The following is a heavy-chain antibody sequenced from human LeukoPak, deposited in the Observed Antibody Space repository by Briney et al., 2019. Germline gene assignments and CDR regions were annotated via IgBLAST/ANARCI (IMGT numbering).Heavy chain of an antibody. CDR3: AREFTIFGVVISPKFTFDY. CDR1: GFAFSDYY. V-gene: IGHV3-11*04. Sequence: GGSRRLSCAASGFAFSDYYMSWIRQAPGKGLEWVSYISSSGSTIYYADSVKGRFTISRDNAKNSLYLQMNSLRAEDTAVYYCAREFTIFGVVISPKFTFDYWGQGTLVTVSS. J-gene: IGHJ4*02. CDR2: ISSSGSTI. D-gene: IGHD3-3*01.